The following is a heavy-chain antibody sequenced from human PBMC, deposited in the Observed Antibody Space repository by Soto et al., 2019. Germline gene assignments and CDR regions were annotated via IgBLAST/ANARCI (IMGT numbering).Heavy chain of an antibody. J-gene: IGHJ4*02. D-gene: IGHD6-19*01. CDR1: GGSFSCYY. V-gene: IGHV4-34*01. CDR2: INHSGST. CDR3: ARGRRAVAGKGGFDY. Sequence: SETLSLTCAVYGGSFSCYYWSWIRQPPGKGLEWIGEINHSGSTNYNPSLKSRVTISVDTSKNQFSLKLSSVTAADTAVYYCARGRRAVAGKGGFDYWGQGTLVTVSS.